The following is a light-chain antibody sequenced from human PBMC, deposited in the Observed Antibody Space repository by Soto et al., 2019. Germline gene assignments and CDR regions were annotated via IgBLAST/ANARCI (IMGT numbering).Light chain of an antibody. Sequence: DIQMTQSPSSLSASLGDRVTITCRASQSISNYLNWYQQKPGKAPKVLISTASSLQSGVPPRFSGSASGTDFTLTISSLQPEDVGTYYCQQSYSPPWTFGQGTKVEIK. CDR1: QSISNY. CDR3: QQSYSPPWT. CDR2: TAS. V-gene: IGKV1-39*01. J-gene: IGKJ1*01.